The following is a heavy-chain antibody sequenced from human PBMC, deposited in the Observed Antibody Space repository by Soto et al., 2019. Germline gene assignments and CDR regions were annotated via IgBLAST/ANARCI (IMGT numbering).Heavy chain of an antibody. J-gene: IGHJ6*02. CDR1: GYTFTSYG. Sequence: ASVKVSCKASGYTFTSYGISWVRQAPGQGLEWMGWISAYNGNTNYAQKLQGRVTMTTDTSTSTAYMELRSLRSDDTAVYYCARADDSSGYYYYGMDVCGQGPTVTVSS. CDR3: ARADDSSGYYYYGMDV. CDR2: ISAYNGNT. D-gene: IGHD3-22*01. V-gene: IGHV1-18*01.